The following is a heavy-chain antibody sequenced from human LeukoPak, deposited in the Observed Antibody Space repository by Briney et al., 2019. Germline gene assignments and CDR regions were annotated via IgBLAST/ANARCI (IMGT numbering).Heavy chain of an antibody. CDR1: GGSISSSNW. CDR3: ARGIVLMVYATYYYYMDV. Sequence: SETLSLTCAVSGGSISSSNWWSWVRQPPGKGLEWIGEIYHSGSTNYNPSLKSRVTISVDTSKNQFSLKLSSVTAADTAVYYCARGIVLMVYATYYYYMDVWGKGTTVTVSS. D-gene: IGHD2-8*01. CDR2: IYHSGST. V-gene: IGHV4-4*02. J-gene: IGHJ6*03.